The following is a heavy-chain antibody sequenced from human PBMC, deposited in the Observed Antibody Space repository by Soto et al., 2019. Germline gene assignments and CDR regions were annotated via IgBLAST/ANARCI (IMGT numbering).Heavy chain of an antibody. V-gene: IGHV1-69*06. CDR1: GGTFSSYA. CDR2: IIPIFGTA. D-gene: IGHD3-9*01. J-gene: IGHJ5*02. Sequence: SVKVSCKASGGTFSSYAISWVRQAPGQGLEWMGGIIPIFGTANYAQKFQGRVTITADKSTSTAYMELSSLRSEDTAVYYCARDQWDYDILTGYHGWFDPWGQGTLVTVSS. CDR3: ARDQWDYDILTGYHGWFDP.